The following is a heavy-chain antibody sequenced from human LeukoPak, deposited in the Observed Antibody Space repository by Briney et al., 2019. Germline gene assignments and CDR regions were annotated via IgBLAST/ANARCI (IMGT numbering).Heavy chain of an antibody. CDR2: IGAYNGNR. CDR1: GYTFTSCG. V-gene: IGHV1-18*01. D-gene: IGHD6-19*01. Sequence: ASVKVSCKAAGYTFTSCGFSWVRQPPGPGLEWMGWIGAYNGNRTYEHKFQGRGTITTDTSTSTDSMELQSLSSDDEAVYYCARRSSPGYSSPYSYMDVWGKGTTVTISS. J-gene: IGHJ6*03. CDR3: ARRSSPGYSSPYSYMDV.